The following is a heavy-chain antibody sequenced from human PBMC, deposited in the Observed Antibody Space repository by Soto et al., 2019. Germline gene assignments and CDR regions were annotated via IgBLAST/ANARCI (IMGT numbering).Heavy chain of an antibody. J-gene: IGHJ4*02. V-gene: IGHV3-21*01. CDR3: ARDTTYYDYVWGSYRPSHFDY. CDR2: ISSSSSYI. CDR1: GFTFSSYS. Sequence: GSLRLSCAASGFTFSSYSMNWVRQAPGKGLEWVSSISSSSSYIYYADSVKGRFTISRDNAKNSLYLQMNSLRAEDTAVYYCARDTTYYDYVWGSYRPSHFDYWGQGTLVTVSS. D-gene: IGHD3-16*02.